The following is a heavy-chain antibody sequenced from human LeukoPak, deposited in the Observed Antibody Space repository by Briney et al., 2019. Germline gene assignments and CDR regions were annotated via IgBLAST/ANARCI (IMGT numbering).Heavy chain of an antibody. Sequence: GGSLRLSCAASGFTFSSYAMHWVRQAPGKGLEWVAIISDDGSYKYYADSVKGRFTISRGNSKNSLYLQMNSLRAEDTALYYCARRAGAYSHPYDYWGQGTLVTVSS. CDR2: ISDDGSYK. CDR3: ARRAGAYSHPYDY. D-gene: IGHD4/OR15-4a*01. J-gene: IGHJ4*02. CDR1: GFTFSSYA. V-gene: IGHV3-30*04.